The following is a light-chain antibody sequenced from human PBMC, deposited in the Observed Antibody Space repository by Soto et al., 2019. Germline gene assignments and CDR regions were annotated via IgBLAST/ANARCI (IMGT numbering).Light chain of an antibody. CDR1: SSDVGGYNY. CDR3: SSYTSNSSLPYV. Sequence: QSALTQPASVSGSPGQSITISCTGTSSDVGGYNYVSWYQQHPGKAPKLMIYEVSNRPSGVSNRFSGSKSGNTASLTISGLQAEDEDDYYCSSYTSNSSLPYVFGTGTKLTVL. CDR2: EVS. J-gene: IGLJ1*01. V-gene: IGLV2-14*01.